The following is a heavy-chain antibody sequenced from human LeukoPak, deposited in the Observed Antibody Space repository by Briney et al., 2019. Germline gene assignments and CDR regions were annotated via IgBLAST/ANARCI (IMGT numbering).Heavy chain of an antibody. CDR3: ADFGSGSYIFDY. CDR2: ISSAGDST. CDR1: GFTFSSYA. D-gene: IGHD3-10*01. V-gene: IGHV3-23*01. J-gene: IGHJ4*02. Sequence: GGSLRLSCAASGFTFSSYAMSWVRQAPGKGLEWVSGISSAGDSTFYADSVKGRFTISRDNSKNTLYLQMNYVRVEDTAIYYCADFGSGSYIFDYWGQGTLVTVSS.